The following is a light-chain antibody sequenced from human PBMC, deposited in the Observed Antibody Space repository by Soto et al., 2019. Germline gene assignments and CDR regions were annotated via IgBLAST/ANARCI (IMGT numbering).Light chain of an antibody. CDR3: QQYSNYPRT. Sequence: DIQMTQSTYTLSASVGDRVTITCRASQSIDNWLAWYQQKPGKAPKFLIYEASSLESGVPSRFSGSGSGTEFTLTISSLQPDDFATYYCQQYSNYPRTFGQGTKVEIK. J-gene: IGKJ1*01. V-gene: IGKV1-5*01. CDR1: QSIDNW. CDR2: EAS.